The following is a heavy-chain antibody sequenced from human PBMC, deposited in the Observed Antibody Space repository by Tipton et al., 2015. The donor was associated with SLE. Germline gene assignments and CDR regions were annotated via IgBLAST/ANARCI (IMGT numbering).Heavy chain of an antibody. CDR1: GGSLTSTNFY. Sequence: TLSLTCTVSGGSLTSTNFYWGWIRQPPGKGLEWIGSIYYSGSTHYNPSLKSRITISLDTSKNQFSLKLTSVTTADTAVYYCARYYYDSTGDCFFDYWGQGTLVTVSS. CDR3: ARYYYDSTGDCFFDY. D-gene: IGHD3-22*01. CDR2: IYYSGST. V-gene: IGHV4-39*07. J-gene: IGHJ4*02.